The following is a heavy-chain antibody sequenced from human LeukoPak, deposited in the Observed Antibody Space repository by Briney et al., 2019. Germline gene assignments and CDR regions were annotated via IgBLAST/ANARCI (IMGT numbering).Heavy chain of an antibody. D-gene: IGHD5-24*01. Sequence: GGSLRLSCAASGFPFSNYWMIWVRQAPGKGLEWVGNIKQDGSEKRYADSVRGRFSISRDNAQTSLYLQMNSLRAEDTAVYYCARASDPWLQLTWGQGTLVTVSS. J-gene: IGHJ5*02. CDR1: GFPFSNYW. CDR3: ARASDPWLQLT. V-gene: IGHV3-7*05. CDR2: IKQDGSEK.